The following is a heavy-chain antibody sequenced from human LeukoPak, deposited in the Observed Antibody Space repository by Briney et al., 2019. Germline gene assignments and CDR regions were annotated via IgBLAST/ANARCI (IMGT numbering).Heavy chain of an antibody. J-gene: IGHJ4*02. CDR1: GYIFTDYY. Sequence: SVKVSCKASGYIFTDYYMHWVRQAPGQGLEWMGGIIPIFGTANYVQKFQGRVTITTDESTSTAYMELSSLRSEDTAVYYCAGASYFDYWGQGTLVTVSS. V-gene: IGHV1-69*05. CDR2: IIPIFGTA. CDR3: AGASYFDY.